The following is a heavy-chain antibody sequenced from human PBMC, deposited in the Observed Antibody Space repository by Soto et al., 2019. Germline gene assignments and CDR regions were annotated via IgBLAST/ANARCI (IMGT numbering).Heavy chain of an antibody. CDR3: ARNHDYGDYYFDY. D-gene: IGHD4-17*01. CDR2: IYYSGST. CDR1: GGSISSYY. Sequence: SETLSLTCTFSGGSISSYYWSWIRQPPGKGLEWIGYIYYSGSTNYNPSLKSRVTISVDTSKNQFSLKLSSVTAADTAVYYCARNHDYGDYYFDYWGQGTLVTVSS. J-gene: IGHJ4*02. V-gene: IGHV4-59*01.